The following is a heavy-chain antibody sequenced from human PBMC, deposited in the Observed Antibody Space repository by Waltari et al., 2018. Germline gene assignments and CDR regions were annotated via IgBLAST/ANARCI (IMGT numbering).Heavy chain of an antibody. J-gene: IGHJ5*01. V-gene: IGHV4-38-2*02. CDR1: GYSISNGYY. CDR2: ISYNGNT. D-gene: IGHD2-8*02. CDR3: ARGYNTGWYNS. Sequence: VQLQESDPGLVQPSETLSITCTVAGYSISNGYYWGWIRLPPGRGLEWIATISYNGNTYYNPSLKSRVTITADTSKNQFSLKLTSVTAADTAIYYCARGYNTGWYNSWGHGTLVTVSS.